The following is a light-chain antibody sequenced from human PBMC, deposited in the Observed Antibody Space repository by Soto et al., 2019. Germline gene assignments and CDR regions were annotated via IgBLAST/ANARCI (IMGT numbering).Light chain of an antibody. CDR2: DVN. CDR1: TSDVGRYNY. V-gene: IGLV2-14*03. Sequence: QSALTQPASVSGSPGQSITISCTGTTSDVGRYNYVSWYQQHPGKVPKLMIYDVNNRPSGVSNRFSGSKSGNTASLTISGLQADDEADYYCSSFTSSNTVVFGGGTKLTVL. CDR3: SSFTSSNTVV. J-gene: IGLJ3*02.